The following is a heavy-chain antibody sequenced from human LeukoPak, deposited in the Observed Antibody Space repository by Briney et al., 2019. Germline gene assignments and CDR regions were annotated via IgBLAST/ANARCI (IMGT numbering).Heavy chain of an antibody. J-gene: IGHJ4*02. CDR3: ARDYDYGEYYFDY. CDR1: GFTINNYA. Sequence: GGSLRLSCAASGFTINNYAMSWVRQAPGKGLEWVSTISHSGGSTYYADPVRGRFTISRDNSKNTLCLQMNSLRAEDTAVYYCARDYDYGEYYFDYWGQGTLVTVSS. V-gene: IGHV3-23*01. CDR2: ISHSGGST. D-gene: IGHD4-17*01.